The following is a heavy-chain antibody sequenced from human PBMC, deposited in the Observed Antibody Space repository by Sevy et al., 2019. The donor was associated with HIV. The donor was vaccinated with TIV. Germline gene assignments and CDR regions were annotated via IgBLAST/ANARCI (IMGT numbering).Heavy chain of an antibody. D-gene: IGHD3-10*01. J-gene: IGHJ3*02. V-gene: IGHV1-18*04. CDR3: AIGAYGQSFDI. Sequence: ASVKVSCKASGYTFTSYTISWVRQAPGQGLEWMGWISAYNGNTNYAQNLQGRVTMTTDTSTNTAYMELRSLRSDDTAVYYCAIGAYGQSFDIWGQGTMVTVSS. CDR1: GYTFTSYT. CDR2: ISAYNGNT.